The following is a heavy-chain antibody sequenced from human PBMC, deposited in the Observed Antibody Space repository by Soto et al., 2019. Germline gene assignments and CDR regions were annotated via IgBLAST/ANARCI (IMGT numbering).Heavy chain of an antibody. V-gene: IGHV4-61*01. CDR1: GVSISSPHHN. Sequence: PSETLSLTCTVSGVSISSPHHNWSWIRQYPGKGLEWIGFIHYSGSTNYNPSLKSRVTISVDTSKNQFSLNLGSVTAADTAVYYCARVHSSALHPSNWFDSWGQGTLVTVSS. CDR3: ARVHSSALHPSNWFDS. D-gene: IGHD3-22*01. J-gene: IGHJ5*01. CDR2: IHYSGST.